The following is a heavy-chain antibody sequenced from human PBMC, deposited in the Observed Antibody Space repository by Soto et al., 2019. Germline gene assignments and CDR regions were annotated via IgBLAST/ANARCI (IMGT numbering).Heavy chain of an antibody. CDR2: IYYSGTT. CDR1: GASISSGGYY. J-gene: IGHJ6*02. V-gene: IGHV4-31*03. CDR3: AASCVGCGGFNYYGMDV. D-gene: IGHD2-21*01. Sequence: QVQLQESGPGLVKPSQTLSLTCSVSGASISSGGYYWNWIRQHPGKGLEWIGYIYYSGTTYYNPYLKSRLTISVDTSKNQFSLKLSSVTAADPAVYYCAASCVGCGGFNYYGMDVWGHGTTVTVAS.